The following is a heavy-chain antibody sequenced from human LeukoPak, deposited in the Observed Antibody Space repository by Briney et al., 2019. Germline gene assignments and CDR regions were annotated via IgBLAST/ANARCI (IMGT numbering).Heavy chain of an antibody. D-gene: IGHD6-13*01. CDR2: ISPDGSTT. Sequence: GGSLRLSCAASGFTFSRYWMHWVRQAPGKGLMWVSRISPDGSTTFADSVKGRFTISRDNAKNTLYLQMNSLGAEDTAVYYCTTVLSSNRYNLCDNWGQGTLVTLFS. V-gene: IGHV3-74*01. J-gene: IGHJ4*02. CDR1: GFTFSRYW. CDR3: TTVLSSNRYNLCDN.